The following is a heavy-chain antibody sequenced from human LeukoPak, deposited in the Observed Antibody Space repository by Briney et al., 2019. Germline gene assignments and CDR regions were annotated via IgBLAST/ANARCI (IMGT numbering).Heavy chain of an antibody. CDR2: IYYSGST. CDR3: ARLRYCSGGSCYLPFDY. J-gene: IGHJ4*02. V-gene: IGHV4-39*01. D-gene: IGHD2-15*01. CDR1: GGSISSSSYY. Sequence: SETLSLTCTVSGGSISSSSYYWGWIRQPPGKGLEWIGSIYYSGSTYYNPSLKSRVTISVDTSKNQFSLKLSSVTAADTAVYYCARLRYCSGGSCYLPFDYWGQGTLVTVSS.